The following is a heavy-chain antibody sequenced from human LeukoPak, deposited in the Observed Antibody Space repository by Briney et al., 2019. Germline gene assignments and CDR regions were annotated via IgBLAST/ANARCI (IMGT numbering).Heavy chain of an antibody. V-gene: IGHV1-69*06. J-gene: IGHJ6*03. Sequence: SVKVSCKASGGTFSSYSISWVRQAPGLGLEWMGGIIPLFGTPNYAQKFKGRLTITADKSTSTAYMVLSNLTFEDTAVYYCARESPGRWFGDLLTPGYYYMDVWGKGTTVTVSS. D-gene: IGHD3-10*01. CDR2: IIPLFGTP. CDR3: ARESPGRWFGDLLTPGYYYMDV. CDR1: GGTFSSYS.